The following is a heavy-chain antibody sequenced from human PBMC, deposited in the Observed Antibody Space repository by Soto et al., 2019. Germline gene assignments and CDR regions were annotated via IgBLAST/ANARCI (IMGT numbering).Heavy chain of an antibody. J-gene: IGHJ3*02. CDR1: SGSISSSNW. CDR2: IFHSGST. V-gene: IGHV4-4*02. Sequence: QGQLQESGPGLVKPSGTLSLTCAVSSGSISSSNWWSWVRQPPGKGLEWIGAIFHSGSTDYNPSLMGRVTIPVAKSVNQFSLKLSSVTAADTAVYYCARRTGQHGVRAFDIWGQGTMVTVSS. CDR3: ARRTGQHGVRAFDI. D-gene: IGHD2-21*01.